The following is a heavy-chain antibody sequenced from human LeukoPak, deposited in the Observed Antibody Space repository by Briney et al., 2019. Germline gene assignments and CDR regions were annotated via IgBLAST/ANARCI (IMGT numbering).Heavy chain of an antibody. Sequence: SQTLSLTCTVSGGSISSGDYYWSWIRQPPGKGLEWIAYMYYSGSTYYNPSLKSRVTMSADTSKNQLSLKLSSVTAADTAVYYCAKAQDIVVVPAVDYYYGMDVWGQGTTVTVSS. J-gene: IGHJ6*02. CDR1: GGSISSGDYY. CDR2: MYYSGST. CDR3: AKAQDIVVVPAVDYYYGMDV. D-gene: IGHD2-2*01. V-gene: IGHV4-30-4*01.